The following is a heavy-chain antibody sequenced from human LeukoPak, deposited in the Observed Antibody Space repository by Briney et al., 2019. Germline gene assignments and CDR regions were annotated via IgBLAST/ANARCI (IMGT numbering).Heavy chain of an antibody. CDR1: GFTFSSHA. CDR2: ISGSGGST. CDR3: AKGDWNYELNWFDP. Sequence: GGSLRLSCAASGFTFSSHAMSWVRQAPGKGLEWVSAISGSGGSTYYADSVKGRFTISRDNSKNTLYLQMNSLRAEDTAVYYCAKGDWNYELNWFDPWGQGTLVTVSS. D-gene: IGHD1-7*01. V-gene: IGHV3-23*01. J-gene: IGHJ5*02.